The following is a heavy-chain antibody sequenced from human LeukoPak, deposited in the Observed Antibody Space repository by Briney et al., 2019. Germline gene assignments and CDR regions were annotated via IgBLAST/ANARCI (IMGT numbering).Heavy chain of an antibody. CDR3: ATGASLRLGELSLYGYYYYYMDV. D-gene: IGHD3-16*02. CDR2: FDPEDGET. CDR1: GYTLTELS. J-gene: IGHJ6*03. Sequence: ASVKVSCKVSGYTLTELSMHWVRQAPGKGLERMGGFDPEDGETIYAQKFQGRVTMTEDTSTDTAYMELSSLRSEDAAVYYCATGASLRLGELSLYGYYYYYMDVWGKGTTVTISS. V-gene: IGHV1-24*01.